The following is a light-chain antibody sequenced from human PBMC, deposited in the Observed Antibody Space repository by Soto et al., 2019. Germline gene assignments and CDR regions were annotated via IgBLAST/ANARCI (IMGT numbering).Light chain of an antibody. CDR2: DAS. V-gene: IGKV1-5*01. J-gene: IGKJ4*01. CDR3: QQYNSYSLT. Sequence: DIQMTQSPSTLSASLGDRVTITCGASQSISSWLAWYQQKKGKAPKLLIYDASSLESGVPSRFSGSGSGTEFNLTISSLQPDDFATYYCQQYNSYSLTFGGGTKVDIK. CDR1: QSISSW.